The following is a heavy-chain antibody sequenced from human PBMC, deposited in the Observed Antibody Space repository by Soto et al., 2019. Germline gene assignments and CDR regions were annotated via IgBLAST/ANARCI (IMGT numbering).Heavy chain of an antibody. CDR3: ARRMYYYDSSGYGNFDY. J-gene: IGHJ4*02. Sequence: PSETLSLTCTFSGGSISSGGYYWSWIRQHPGKGLEWIGYIYYSGSTYYNPSLKSRVTISVDTSKNQFSLKLSSVTAADTAVYYCARRMYYYDSSGYGNFDYWGQGTLVT. D-gene: IGHD3-22*01. CDR2: IYYSGST. CDR1: GGSISSGGYY. V-gene: IGHV4-31*03.